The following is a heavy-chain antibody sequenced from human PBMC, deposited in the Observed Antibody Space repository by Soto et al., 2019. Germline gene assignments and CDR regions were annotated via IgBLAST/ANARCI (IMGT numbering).Heavy chain of an antibody. Sequence: GGSLRLSCAASGFTFSSYAMSWVRQAPGKGLEWVSAISGSGGSTYYADSVKGRFTISRDNSKNTLYLQMNSLRAEDTAVYYCAKDRGSVLGSAGGDYHFDYWGQGTLVTVSS. CDR3: AKDRGSVLGSAGGDYHFDY. V-gene: IGHV3-23*01. D-gene: IGHD4-17*01. CDR2: ISGSGGST. J-gene: IGHJ4*02. CDR1: GFTFSSYA.